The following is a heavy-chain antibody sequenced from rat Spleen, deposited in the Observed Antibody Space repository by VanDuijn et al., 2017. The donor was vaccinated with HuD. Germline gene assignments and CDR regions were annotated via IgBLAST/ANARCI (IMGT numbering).Heavy chain of an antibody. Sequence: EVQLVESGGGLVQSGRSLKLSCAASGFTFSNAAMYWVRQAPTKGLEWVATISYDGGSTYYRDSVKGRFTISRDNAKSSLYLQMNSLRSEDTATHYCARQDYGYNDYWGQGVMVTVSS. CDR2: ISYDGGST. V-gene: IGHV5-29*01. CDR3: ARQDYGYNDY. D-gene: IGHD1-9*01. CDR1: GFTFSNAA. J-gene: IGHJ2*01.